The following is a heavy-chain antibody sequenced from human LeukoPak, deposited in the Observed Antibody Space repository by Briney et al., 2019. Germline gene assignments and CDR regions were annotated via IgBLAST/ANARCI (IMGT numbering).Heavy chain of an antibody. J-gene: IGHJ2*01. D-gene: IGHD5-24*01. V-gene: IGHV3-9*01. CDR2: INWKTGNG. Sequence: GGSLRLSCAVSGFNFDDYAMHWVRQAPGRGLEWVSGINWKTGNGIYADSVKGRFPISRDNAKNSLYLQMSSLRAEDTALYYCTRRAARWQFDLWGRGTLLTVSS. CDR1: GFNFDDYA. CDR3: TRRAARWQFDL.